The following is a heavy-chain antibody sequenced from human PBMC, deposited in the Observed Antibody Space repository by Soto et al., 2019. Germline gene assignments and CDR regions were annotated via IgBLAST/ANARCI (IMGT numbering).Heavy chain of an antibody. Sequence: PGGSLRLSCAASGFTFSSYGMHWVRQAPGKGLEWVAVISYDGSNKYYADSVKGRFTISRDNSKNTLYLQMNSLRAEDTAVYYCAKAVNMVRGVINYYHGMDVWGQGTTVTVSS. CDR1: GFTFSSYG. D-gene: IGHD3-10*01. V-gene: IGHV3-30*18. CDR3: AKAVNMVRGVINYYHGMDV. J-gene: IGHJ6*02. CDR2: ISYDGSNK.